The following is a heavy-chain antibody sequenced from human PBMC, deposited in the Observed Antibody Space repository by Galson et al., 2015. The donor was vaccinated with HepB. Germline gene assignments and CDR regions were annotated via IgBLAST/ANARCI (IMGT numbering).Heavy chain of an antibody. V-gene: IGHV4-39*07. CDR1: GGSISNSNYF. Sequence: LTCSVSGGSISNSNYFWAWIRQPPGEGLEWIGSIYSGNTYYNPSLKSRVSISADTSKSQISLKLTSVTAADTAIYYCAKNPPGGDYYYQGMDVWGQGTTVTVSS. CDR2: IYSGNT. CDR3: AKNPPGGDYYYQGMDV. J-gene: IGHJ6*02. D-gene: IGHD3-16*01.